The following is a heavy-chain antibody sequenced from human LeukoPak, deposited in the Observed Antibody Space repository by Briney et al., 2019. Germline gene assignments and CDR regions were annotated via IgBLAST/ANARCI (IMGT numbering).Heavy chain of an antibody. D-gene: IGHD5-12*01. CDR1: GGSISSGGYY. CDR2: IYYSGST. J-gene: IGHJ6*03. Sequence: SRTLSLTCTVSGGSISSGGYYWSWIRQHPGKGLEWIGYIYYSGSTYYNPSLKSRVTISVDTSKNQFSLKLSSVTAADTAVYYCARAGYSGYEVGLNYYYMDVWGKGTTVTVSS. V-gene: IGHV4-31*03. CDR3: ARAGYSGYEVGLNYYYMDV.